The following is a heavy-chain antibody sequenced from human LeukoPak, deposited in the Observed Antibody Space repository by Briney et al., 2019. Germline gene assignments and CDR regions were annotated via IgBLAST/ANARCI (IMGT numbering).Heavy chain of an antibody. J-gene: IGHJ5*02. V-gene: IGHV3-30*03. CDR1: GFTFSSYW. CDR3: ARDRSQEFDP. D-gene: IGHD3-10*01. CDR2: ISSDGTNK. Sequence: GGSLRLSCAASGFTFSSYWMHWVRQAPGKGLEWVAVISSDGTNKDYADSVKGRFSISRDNSKNTLYLQMNRLRADDTAVYYCARDRSQEFDPWGQGTLVTVSS.